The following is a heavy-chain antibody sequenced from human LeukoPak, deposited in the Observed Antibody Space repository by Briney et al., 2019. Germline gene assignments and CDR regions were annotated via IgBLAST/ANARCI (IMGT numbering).Heavy chain of an antibody. V-gene: IGHV1-69*13. Sequence: SVKVSCKASGGTFNNYAITWVRQAPGQGLEWMGGIIPVFGTTNYAQKFQDRVTFTADESTTTAYMELSSLRSEDTAVYYCAREVPTVLLPTAMMGWFDPWGQGTLVTVSS. D-gene: IGHD2-2*01. J-gene: IGHJ5*02. CDR3: AREVPTVLLPTAMMGWFDP. CDR1: GGTFNNYA. CDR2: IIPVFGTT.